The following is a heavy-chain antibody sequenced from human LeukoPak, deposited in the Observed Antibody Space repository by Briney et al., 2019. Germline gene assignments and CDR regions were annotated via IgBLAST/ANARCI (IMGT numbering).Heavy chain of an antibody. Sequence: SETLSLTCAVYGGPFSGYYWSWIRQPPGKGLEWIGEINHSGSTNYNPSLKSRVTISVDTSKNQFSLKLSSVTAADTAVYYCARSPTTVTTSNWFDPWGQGTLVTVSS. V-gene: IGHV4-34*01. D-gene: IGHD4-11*01. CDR3: ARSPTTVTTSNWFDP. CDR1: GGPFSGYY. J-gene: IGHJ5*02. CDR2: INHSGST.